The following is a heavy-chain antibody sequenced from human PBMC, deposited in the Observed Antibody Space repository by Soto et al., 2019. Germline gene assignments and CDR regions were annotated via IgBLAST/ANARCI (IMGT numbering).Heavy chain of an antibody. CDR1: GFSLSTSGVG. Sequence: SGPTLVKPTQPLTLTCTFSGFSLSTSGVGVGWIRQPPGKALEWLALIYWDDDKRYSPSLKSRLTITKDTSKNQVVLTMTNMDPVDTATYYCAHRPTVTNVDYFDYWGQGTLVTVSS. V-gene: IGHV2-5*02. CDR2: IYWDDDK. D-gene: IGHD4-17*01. J-gene: IGHJ4*02. CDR3: AHRPTVTNVDYFDY.